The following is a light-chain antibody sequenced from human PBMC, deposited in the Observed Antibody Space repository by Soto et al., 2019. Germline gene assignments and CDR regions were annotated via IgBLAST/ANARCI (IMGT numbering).Light chain of an antibody. CDR2: GAS. J-gene: IGKJ3*01. CDR1: QSVTSSY. CDR3: QQYGSSPLT. Sequence: EILLTQSPGTLSLSPGEIATLTCRAIQSVTSSYLAWYQQRPGQAPRLLIYGASSRASGIPDRFSSSRSGTDFTLSISRLEPEDFAVNYWQQYGSSPLTFGPGPKVN. V-gene: IGKV3-20*01.